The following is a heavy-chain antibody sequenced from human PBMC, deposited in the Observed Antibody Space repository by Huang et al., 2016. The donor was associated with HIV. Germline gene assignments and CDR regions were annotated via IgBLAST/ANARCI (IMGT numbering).Heavy chain of an antibody. CDR1: GGTFSSNG. Sequence: VQLVQSGAEVKVPGSSVKISCAASGGTFSSNGIVWGRQAPGQGLEWLGGIIPIVGRADYAQKVQRRVTITADESTGVAHMEMISLTPADTAVYYCARATFPVAATAPYAMEVWGQGTTVTVSS. J-gene: IGHJ6*02. D-gene: IGHD2-21*02. CDR3: ARATFPVAATAPYAMEV. CDR2: IIPIVGRA. V-gene: IGHV1-69*01.